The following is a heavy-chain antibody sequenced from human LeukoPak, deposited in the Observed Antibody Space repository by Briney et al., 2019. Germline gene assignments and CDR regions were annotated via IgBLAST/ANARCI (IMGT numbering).Heavy chain of an antibody. CDR1: GGTFSSYA. D-gene: IGHD6-19*01. J-gene: IGHJ4*02. CDR3: ARIAVAGNRDDY. Sequence: SVKVSCKASGGTFSSYAISWVRQAPGQGLEWMGGIIPIFGTANYAQKFQGRVTITTDESTSTAYMELSSLRSEDTAVYYCARIAVAGNRDDYWGQGTLVTVSS. CDR2: IIPIFGTA. V-gene: IGHV1-69*05.